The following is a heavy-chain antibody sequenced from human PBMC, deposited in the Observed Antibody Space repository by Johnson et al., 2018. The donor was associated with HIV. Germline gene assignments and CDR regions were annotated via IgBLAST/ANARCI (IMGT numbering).Heavy chain of an antibody. CDR3: ARDRVWFGELYAFDI. V-gene: IGHV3-33*01. D-gene: IGHD3-10*01. CDR2: IWYDGSNK. CDR1: GFTFSSYG. J-gene: IGHJ3*02. Sequence: HVQLVESGGGVVQPGRPLRLSCAASGFTFSSYGIHWVRQAPGKGLEWVAVIWYDGSNKYYANSVKGRFTVSRDNSKNTLYLQMNSLRAEDTAVYYCARDRVWFGELYAFDIWGQGTMVTVSS.